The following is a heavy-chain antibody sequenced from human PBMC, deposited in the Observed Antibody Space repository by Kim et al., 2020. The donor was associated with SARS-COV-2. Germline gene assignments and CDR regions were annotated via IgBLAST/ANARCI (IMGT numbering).Heavy chain of an antibody. Sequence: GGSLRLSCAASGFTVSTNYMSWVRQAPGKGLEWFSLIYTANSGGSTYYADSGKGRFTISRDNFKNTLYLQMNSLRAAATAEYYCARGGVIGSVTNWGQGT. CDR3: ARGGVIGSVTN. J-gene: IGHJ4*02. CDR1: GFTVSTNY. CDR2: IYTANSGGST. V-gene: IGHV3-53*01. D-gene: IGHD3-10*01.